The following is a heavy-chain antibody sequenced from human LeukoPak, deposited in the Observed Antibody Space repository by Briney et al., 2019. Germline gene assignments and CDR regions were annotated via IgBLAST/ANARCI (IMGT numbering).Heavy chain of an antibody. V-gene: IGHV3-7*01. CDR2: IKPDGSEK. Sequence: PGGSLRLSCAASGFTFRSYRMTWVRQAPGKGLEWVASIKPDGSEKYYVDSVKGRFTISRDNAKNSLYLQMNSLRAEDTAVYYCARGSSWSFEYWGQGTLVTVSS. CDR3: ARGSSWSFEY. D-gene: IGHD2-15*01. J-gene: IGHJ4*02. CDR1: GFTFRSYR.